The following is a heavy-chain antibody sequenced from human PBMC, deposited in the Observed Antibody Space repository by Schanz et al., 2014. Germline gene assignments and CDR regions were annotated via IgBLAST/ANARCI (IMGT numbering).Heavy chain of an antibody. V-gene: IGHV4-39*01. J-gene: IGHJ4*02. CDR2: THSSGNT. CDR1: GDSISSNNYH. Sequence: QLQLQESGPGLLKPSETLSLTCSVSGDSISSNNYHWGWIRQSPGKGLEWIGSTHSSGNTYYNPSLERRVPTAENPSKTQFPRRLASVPAADTAVYYCARHGRGLAKYQLLYFDYWGQGTLVTVSS. CDR3: ARHGRGLAKYQLLYFDY. D-gene: IGHD2-2*01.